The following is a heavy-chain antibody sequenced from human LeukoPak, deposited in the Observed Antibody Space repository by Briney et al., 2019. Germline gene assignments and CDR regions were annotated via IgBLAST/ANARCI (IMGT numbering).Heavy chain of an antibody. CDR1: GFTFSTYS. D-gene: IGHD1-20*01. Sequence: GGSLRLSCAAYGFTFSTYSMNWVRQAPGKGLEWVSSLSSSSTYMYYADSVKGRFTISRDNAKNSLYLQMNNLRAGDTAVYYCARGRDSITGDQSDYWGQGTLVTVSS. CDR3: ARGRDSITGDQSDY. J-gene: IGHJ4*02. CDR2: LSSSSTYM. V-gene: IGHV3-21*01.